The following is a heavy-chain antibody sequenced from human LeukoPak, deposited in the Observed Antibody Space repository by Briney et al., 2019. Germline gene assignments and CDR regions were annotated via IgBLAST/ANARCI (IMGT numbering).Heavy chain of an antibody. CDR2: IYSGGST. CDR3: ARYGNYGDYVDY. V-gene: IGHV3-53*01. J-gene: IGHJ4*02. D-gene: IGHD4-17*01. CDR1: GFTVSSNY. Sequence: GGSLRLSCAASGFTVSSNYMSWVRQAPGKGLEWVSVIYSGGSTYYADSVKGGFTTSRDNSKNTLYLQMNSLRAEDTAVYYCARYGNYGDYVDYWGQGTLVTVSS.